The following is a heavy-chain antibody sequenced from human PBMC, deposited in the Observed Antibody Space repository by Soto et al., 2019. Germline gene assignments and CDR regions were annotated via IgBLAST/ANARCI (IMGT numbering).Heavy chain of an antibody. V-gene: IGHV4-59*01. CDR1: GCSISSYY. J-gene: IGHJ4*02. CDR3: ARGGYCSGGSCYSGY. CDR2: IYYSRIT. D-gene: IGHD2-15*01. Sequence: PSETLSLTCTVSGCSISSYYWSWIRQPPGKGLERIRYIYYSRITNYNPSLKSRVILSVDMSKNQFSLKLSSVTAADTAVYYCARGGYCSGGSCYSGYWGQGTLVTVS.